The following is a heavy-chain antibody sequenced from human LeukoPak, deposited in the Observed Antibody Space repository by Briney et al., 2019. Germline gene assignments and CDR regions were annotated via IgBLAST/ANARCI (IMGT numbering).Heavy chain of an antibody. V-gene: IGHV3-11*06. D-gene: IGHD4-17*01. CDR2: ISSSSSYT. Sequence: GSLRLSCAASGFTFSDYYMSWIRQAPGKGLEWVSYISSSSSYTNYADSVKGRFTISRDNAKNSLYLQMNSLRAEDTAVYYCARDGTVTTNDAFDIWGQGTMVTVSS. J-gene: IGHJ3*02. CDR3: ARDGTVTTNDAFDI. CDR1: GFTFSDYY.